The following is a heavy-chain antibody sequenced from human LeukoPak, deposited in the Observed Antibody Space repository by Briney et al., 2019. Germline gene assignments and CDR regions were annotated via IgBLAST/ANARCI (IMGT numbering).Heavy chain of an antibody. Sequence: GGSLRLSCAASGFTFSVYWLSWARQAPGKGPQWVASIKQDGSEKNYVDSVKGRFTISRDNAKNSLYLQINSLRAEDTAVYYCARRLVVAGVGDYWGQGTLVTVSS. CDR2: IKQDGSEK. D-gene: IGHD6-19*01. CDR3: ARRLVVAGVGDY. V-gene: IGHV3-7*01. J-gene: IGHJ4*02. CDR1: GFTFSVYW.